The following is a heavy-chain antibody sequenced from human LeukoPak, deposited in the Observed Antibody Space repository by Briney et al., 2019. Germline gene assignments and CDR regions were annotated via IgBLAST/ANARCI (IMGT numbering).Heavy chain of an antibody. J-gene: IGHJ5*02. CDR3: TKDPNGDYVGAFDP. V-gene: IGHV3-23*01. Sequence: GGSLRLSCVGSGFSFSTYDMGWVRQTPGKGLEWVSAISTTGGYTEDADSVKGRFTISRDNSKNTLYLQMNSLRADDTAVYYCTKDPNGDYVGAFDPWGQGTLVTVSS. CDR1: GFSFSTYD. D-gene: IGHD4-17*01. CDR2: ISTTGGYT.